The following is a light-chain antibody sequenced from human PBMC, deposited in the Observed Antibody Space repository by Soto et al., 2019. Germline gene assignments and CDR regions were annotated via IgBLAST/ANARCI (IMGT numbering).Light chain of an antibody. Sequence: QSVLTQSPSASASLGASVKLTCTLSSGHSNYAIAWHQQQPEKGPRYLMKVNSGGSHSKGDGIPDRFSGSSSGTERYLTISSLQSGDEADYYCQTWGTGIHVVFGGGTKVTGL. J-gene: IGLJ2*01. CDR3: QTWGTGIHVV. CDR2: VNSGGSH. V-gene: IGLV4-69*01. CDR1: SGHSNYA.